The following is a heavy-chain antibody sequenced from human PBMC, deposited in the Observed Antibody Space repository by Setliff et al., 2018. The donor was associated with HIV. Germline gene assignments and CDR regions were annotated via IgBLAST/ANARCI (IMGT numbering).Heavy chain of an antibody. Sequence: HPGGSLRLSCEASGFTFIAYAMSWVRQAPGKGLEWVSTIGGLGSNSKTDYADSVKGRFAISRDNSKNVLYVQMDSLRAEDTAVYYCARRYYPDSSGYYFGSWGQGTLVTVSS. CDR2: IGGLGSNSKT. V-gene: IGHV3-23*01. J-gene: IGHJ4*02. CDR3: ARRYYPDSSGYYFGS. D-gene: IGHD3-22*01. CDR1: GFTFIAYA.